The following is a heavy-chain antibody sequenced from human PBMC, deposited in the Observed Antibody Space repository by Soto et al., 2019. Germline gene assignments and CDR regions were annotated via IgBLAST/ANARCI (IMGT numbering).Heavy chain of an antibody. J-gene: IGHJ4*02. Sequence: PSETLSLTCTVSGGSINSGFYYWTWIRQFPGKGLEWIGYIHNSGTTYHKASLKSRVTISMDTSKNQFSLMMSSVTAADTAVYYCARDDSGDAGPYWGQGTLVTVSS. CDR3: ARDDSGDAGPY. V-gene: IGHV4-31*03. D-gene: IGHD4-17*01. CDR2: IHNSGTT. CDR1: GGSINSGFYY.